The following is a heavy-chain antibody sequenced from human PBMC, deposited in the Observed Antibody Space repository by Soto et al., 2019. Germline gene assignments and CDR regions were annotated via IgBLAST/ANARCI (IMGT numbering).Heavy chain of an antibody. CDR2: IKSKTDGGTT. D-gene: IGHD6-13*01. Sequence: EVQLVESGGGLVKPGGSLRLSCAASGFTFGNAWMNWVGQAPGKGREWAGRIKSKTDGGTTDYAAPVKGRFTISRDDSKNTLYLQMNGLKTEDTAVYYCTTDLAAVDHDYWGQGTLVTVSS. CDR3: TTDLAAVDHDY. CDR1: GFTFGNAW. V-gene: IGHV3-15*07. J-gene: IGHJ4*02.